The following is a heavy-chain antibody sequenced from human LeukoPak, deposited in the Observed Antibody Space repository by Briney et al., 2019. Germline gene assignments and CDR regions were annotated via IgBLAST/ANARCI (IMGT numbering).Heavy chain of an antibody. J-gene: IGHJ4*02. Sequence: GESLKISCKGSGYSFTSYWISWVRQMPGKGREWMGRIDPSDSYTNYSPSFQGHVTISADKSISTAYLQWSSLKASDTAMYYCSLYGDYFDYWGQGTLVTVSS. CDR3: SLYGDYFDY. V-gene: IGHV5-10-1*01. D-gene: IGHD4-17*01. CDR1: GYSFTSYW. CDR2: IDPSDSYT.